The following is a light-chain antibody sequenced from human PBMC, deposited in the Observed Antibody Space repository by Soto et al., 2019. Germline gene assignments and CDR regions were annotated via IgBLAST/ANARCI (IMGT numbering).Light chain of an antibody. CDR2: GAS. CDR3: QHYNNWPIT. J-gene: IGKJ5*01. V-gene: IGKV3-20*01. CDR1: QSISSSF. Sequence: EIVLTQSPGILSLSPGEIASLSCGASQSISSSFLAWYQQKPGQAPRLLIYGASSRATGIPDRFSGTGSETDFTLTISSLQAADFAVYHCQHYNNWPITFGQGTRLEIK.